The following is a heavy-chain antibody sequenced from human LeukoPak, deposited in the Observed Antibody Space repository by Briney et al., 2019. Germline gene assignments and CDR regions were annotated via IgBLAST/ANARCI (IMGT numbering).Heavy chain of an antibody. Sequence: GGSLRLSCTASGFTFSGYSMNWIRQAPGKGLEWVSSFGTRGTSIYHAGSVKGRFAISRDNAKDSLYLQMNSLRAEDTALYYCAREVSEGFDFWGQGTLVTVSP. D-gene: IGHD3-22*01. V-gene: IGHV3-21*01. J-gene: IGHJ4*02. CDR1: GFTFSGYS. CDR3: AREVSEGFDF. CDR2: FGTRGTSI.